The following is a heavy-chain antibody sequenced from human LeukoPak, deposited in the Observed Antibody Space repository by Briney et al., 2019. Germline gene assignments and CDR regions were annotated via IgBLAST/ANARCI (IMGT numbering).Heavy chain of an antibody. CDR3: ARGKWSTVTPYLDY. CDR2: FYYSGYT. CDR1: GASISNYS. Sequence: KPSETLSLTCTVSGASISNYSWSWIRQPPGRGLGWIGYFYYSGYTNYNPSLKSRVTISPDTSTNQFSLKLSSVTAADTAIYYCARGKWSTVTPYLDYWGQGTLVTVSS. J-gene: IGHJ4*02. V-gene: IGHV4-59*01. D-gene: IGHD4-23*01.